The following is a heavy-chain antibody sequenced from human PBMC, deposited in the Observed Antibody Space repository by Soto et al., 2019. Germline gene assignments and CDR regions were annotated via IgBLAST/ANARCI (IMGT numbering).Heavy chain of an antibody. J-gene: IGHJ4*02. CDR3: ASGQHESFGY. CDR1: GFTFSSYE. CDR2: IGRSFSPM. V-gene: IGHV3-48*03. Sequence: QPGGSLRLSCEVSGFTFSSYEMNGLRQAPGKGLEWVSYIGRSFSPMSYADSVKGRFTVSRDNAKNSLYLEMKSLRAEDTAVYYCASGQHESFGYWGQGTLVTVSS.